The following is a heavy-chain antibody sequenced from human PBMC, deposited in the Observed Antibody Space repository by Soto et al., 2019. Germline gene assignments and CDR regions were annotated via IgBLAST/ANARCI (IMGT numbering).Heavy chain of an antibody. V-gene: IGHV3-48*01. Sequence: GGSLRLSCAASGFTFSSYGMNWVRQAPGKGLEWVSYISSSSSTIYYADSVKGRFTISRDNAKNSLYLQMNSLRAEDTDVDYCARACASCYSRKAFDIWGQGTMVTVSS. J-gene: IGHJ3*02. CDR1: GFTFSSYG. CDR2: ISSSSSTI. D-gene: IGHD2-15*01. CDR3: ARACASCYSRKAFDI.